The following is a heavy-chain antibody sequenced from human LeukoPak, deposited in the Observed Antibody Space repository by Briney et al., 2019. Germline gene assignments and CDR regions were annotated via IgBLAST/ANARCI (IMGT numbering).Heavy chain of an antibody. CDR2: INHSGST. D-gene: IGHD6-13*01. Sequence: TSETLSLTCAVYGGSFSGYYWSWIRQPPGKGLEWIGEINHSGSTNYNPSLKSRVTISVDTSKNQFSLKLSSVTAADTAVYYCARGSLAAAGLYYFDYWGQGTLVTVSS. V-gene: IGHV4-34*01. CDR3: ARGSLAAAGLYYFDY. CDR1: GGSFSGYY. J-gene: IGHJ4*02.